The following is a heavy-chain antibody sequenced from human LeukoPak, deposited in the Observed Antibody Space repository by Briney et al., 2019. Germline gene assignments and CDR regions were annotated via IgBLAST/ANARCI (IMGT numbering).Heavy chain of an antibody. V-gene: IGHV3-21*01. CDR1: GFTFSSYS. Sequence: GGSLRLSCAASGFTFSSYSMNWVRQAPGKGLEWVSSISSSSSYIYYADSVKGRFTIPRDNAKNSLYLQMNSLRAEDTAVYYCARGMGDYVYYYYGMDVWGKGTTVTVSS. CDR3: ARGMGDYVYYYYGMDV. J-gene: IGHJ6*04. D-gene: IGHD4-17*01. CDR2: ISSSSSYI.